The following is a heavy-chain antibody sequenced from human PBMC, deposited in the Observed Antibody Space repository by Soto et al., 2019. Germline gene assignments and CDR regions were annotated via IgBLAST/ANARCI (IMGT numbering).Heavy chain of an antibody. CDR1: GFTFSSYW. V-gene: IGHV3-7*01. Sequence: PXVSLRLSCAASGFTFSSYWMNWVRQAPGKGLEWVASINQDGREKIYVDSVKGRFTISRDNAKNSLYLQMNSLRAEDTAVYYCAIPRDFWGQGTLVTVSS. J-gene: IGHJ4*02. CDR3: AIPRDF. CDR2: INQDGREK.